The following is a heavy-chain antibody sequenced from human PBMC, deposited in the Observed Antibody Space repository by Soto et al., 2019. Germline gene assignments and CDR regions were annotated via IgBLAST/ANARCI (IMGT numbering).Heavy chain of an antibody. CDR3: ARSEDYYYDSSGYFPSNY. CDR1: GFTFSSYS. V-gene: IGHV3-48*02. Sequence: EVQLVESGGGLVQPGGSLRLSCAASGFTFSSYSMNWVRQAPGKGLEWVSYISSSSSTIYHADSVKGRFTISRDNAKNSLYLQMNSLRDEDTAVYYCARSEDYYYDSSGYFPSNYWGQGTLVTVSS. CDR2: ISSSSSTI. J-gene: IGHJ4*02. D-gene: IGHD3-22*01.